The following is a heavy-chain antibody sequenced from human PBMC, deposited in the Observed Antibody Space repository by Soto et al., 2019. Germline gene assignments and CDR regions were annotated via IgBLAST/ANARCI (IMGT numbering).Heavy chain of an antibody. V-gene: IGHV3-30*18. Sequence: GGSLRLSCAASGFTFSSYGMHWVRQAPGKGLEWVAVISDDGSNKYYAESLKGRFTISRDNSKNTLYLQMNSLRAEDTAVYYCAKEWVYDTSGWSFDYWGQGTLVTVSS. CDR3: AKEWVYDTSGWSFDY. CDR2: ISDDGSNK. CDR1: GFTFSSYG. J-gene: IGHJ4*02. D-gene: IGHD3-22*01.